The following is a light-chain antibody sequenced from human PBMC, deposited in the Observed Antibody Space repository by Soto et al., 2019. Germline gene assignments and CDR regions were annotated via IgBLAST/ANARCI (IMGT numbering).Light chain of an antibody. CDR3: QQRSNWPST. CDR2: DAS. V-gene: IGKV3-11*01. CDR1: QSVSSY. Sequence: EIVLTQSPATLSLSAGERAALSCRASQSVSSYLAWYQQKPGKAPRLLIYDASKRATGIPARFSGSGSGTDFTLTISSLEPEDLAVYFCQQRSNWPSTFGGGTKVEI. J-gene: IGKJ4*01.